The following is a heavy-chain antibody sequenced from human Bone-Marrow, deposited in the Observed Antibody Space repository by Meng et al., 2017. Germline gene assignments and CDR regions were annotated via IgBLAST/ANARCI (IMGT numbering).Heavy chain of an antibody. Sequence: EFRLVESRGCLVQPGGSLKLSFAASGCTSIGSAMHWVRQASGKGLEWVGRIRSKANSYATAYAASVKGRFTISRDDSKNTAYLQMNSLKTEDTAVYYCTRLVAVAGTERDYWGQGTLVTVSS. CDR1: GCTSIGSA. J-gene: IGHJ4*02. D-gene: IGHD6-19*01. CDR2: IRSKANSYAT. V-gene: IGHV3-73*02. CDR3: TRLVAVAGTERDY.